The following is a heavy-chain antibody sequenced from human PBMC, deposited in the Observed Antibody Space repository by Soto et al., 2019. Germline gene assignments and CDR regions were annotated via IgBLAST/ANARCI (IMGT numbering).Heavy chain of an antibody. CDR2: ISSGGSNK. CDR1: WFTFSGDG. D-gene: IGHD1-1*01. J-gene: IGHJ5*02. CDR3: AKDLDGGWFDP. Sequence: WWSVRLSCAASWFTFSGDGMHWVRRAPGKRLEGVAVISSGGSNKYYADSVKGRFTISRDNSKNTIYLQMNNLRAEDTAVYYCAKDLDGGWFDPWCQGTLVTGS. V-gene: IGHV3-30*18.